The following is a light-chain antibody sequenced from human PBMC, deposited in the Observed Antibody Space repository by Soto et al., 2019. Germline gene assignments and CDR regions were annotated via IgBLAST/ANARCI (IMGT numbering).Light chain of an antibody. CDR2: DAS. Sequence: DIQMTQSPSTLSASVGDRVTITCRASQSISSWLAWYQQKPGKAPKLLIYDASSLESGVPSRFSGSGSGTEFTLTISSLQPDDFATYDCQQYNSYPWTFGKGTKVEIK. J-gene: IGKJ1*01. CDR3: QQYNSYPWT. V-gene: IGKV1-5*01. CDR1: QSISSW.